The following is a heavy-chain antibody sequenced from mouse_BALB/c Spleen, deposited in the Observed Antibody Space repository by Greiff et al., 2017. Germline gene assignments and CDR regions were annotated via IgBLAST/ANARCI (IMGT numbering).Heavy chain of an antibody. CDR2: INPGSGGT. V-gene: IGHV1-54*01. J-gene: IGHJ3*01. Sequence: QVQLKQSGAELVRPGTSVKVSCKASGYAFTNYLIEWVKQRPGQGLEWIGVINPGSGGTNYNEKFKGKATLTADKSSSTAYMQLSSLTSDDSAVYFCARGLAYWGQGTLVTVSA. CDR1: GYAFTNYL. CDR3: ARGLAY.